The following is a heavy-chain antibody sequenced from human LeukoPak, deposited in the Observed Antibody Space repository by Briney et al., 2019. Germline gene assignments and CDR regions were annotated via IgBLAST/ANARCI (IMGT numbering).Heavy chain of an antibody. V-gene: IGHV3-74*01. CDR3: ARGVAVGIQGDYFDY. Sequence: PGGSLRLSCAASGFTFSSYWMHWVRQAPGKGLVWVSRINTDGSSTSYADSVKGRFTISRDNSKNTLYLQMNSLRAEDTAVYYCARGVAVGIQGDYFDYWGQGTLVTVSS. CDR2: INTDGSST. J-gene: IGHJ4*02. D-gene: IGHD6-19*01. CDR1: GFTFSSYW.